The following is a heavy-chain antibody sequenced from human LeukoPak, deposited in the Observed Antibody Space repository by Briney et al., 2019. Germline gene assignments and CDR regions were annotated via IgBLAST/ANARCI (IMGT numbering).Heavy chain of an antibody. CDR2: IITSSDNA. CDR1: GSTFSGFA. Sequence: GSLRLSCAAPGSTFSGFAMSWVRQAPGKGLEWVPFIITSSDNAYYPDYVKGRFTISRDNSQNTQFLQMNSLRAHGTAVYSCARRGTLVGTTPAGYEYWGHGALVIVSS. V-gene: IGHV3-23*01. D-gene: IGHD1-26*01. J-gene: IGHJ4*01. CDR3: ARRGTLVGTTPAGYEY.